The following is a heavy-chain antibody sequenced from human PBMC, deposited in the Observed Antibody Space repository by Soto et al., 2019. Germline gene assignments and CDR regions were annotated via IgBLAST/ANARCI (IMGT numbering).Heavy chain of an antibody. CDR2: IYYTGTT. CDR1: GDSISTYY. D-gene: IGHD1-26*01. Sequence: QVQLQESGPGLVKPSETLSLTCTVSGDSISTYYWTWVRQPPGKGLEWIGYIYYTGTTNYNPSLQSRVTISIDRSKNQFSLRLTPVTAADTAVYYSALGRVTRVDYWGRGTLVTVPS. J-gene: IGHJ4*02. CDR3: ALGRVTRVDY. V-gene: IGHV4-59*01.